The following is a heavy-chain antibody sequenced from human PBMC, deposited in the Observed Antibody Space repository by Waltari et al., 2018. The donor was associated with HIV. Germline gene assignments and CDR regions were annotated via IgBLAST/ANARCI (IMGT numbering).Heavy chain of an antibody. Sequence: EVQLVESGGGLVQPGGSLRLSCAASGFTVSSNYMSWVRQAPGKGLEWVSVIYSGGSTYDADSVKGRFTISRDNSKNTLYLQMNSLRAEDTAVYYCARDPLTSGSYEYWGQGTLVTVSS. CDR3: ARDPLTSGSYEY. CDR2: IYSGGST. V-gene: IGHV3-66*02. CDR1: GFTVSSNY. J-gene: IGHJ4*02. D-gene: IGHD1-26*01.